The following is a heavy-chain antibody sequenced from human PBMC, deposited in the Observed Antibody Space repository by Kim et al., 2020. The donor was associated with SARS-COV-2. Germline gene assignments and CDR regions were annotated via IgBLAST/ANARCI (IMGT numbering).Heavy chain of an antibody. J-gene: IGHJ6*02. CDR3: AGWSYYGMDV. CDR1: GFTFDDYA. CDR2: ITWNSGSI. D-gene: IGHD6-19*01. V-gene: IGHV3-9*01. Sequence: GGSLRLSCAASGFTFDDYAMEWVRQAPGKGLEWVAGITWNSGSIGDADSVKGRFAISRDNAKNSLYLQMNSLRTEDTALYYCAGWSYYGMDVWGQGTTVTVSS.